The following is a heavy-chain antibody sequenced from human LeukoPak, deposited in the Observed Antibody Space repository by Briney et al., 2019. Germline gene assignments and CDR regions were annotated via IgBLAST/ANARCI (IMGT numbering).Heavy chain of an antibody. J-gene: IGHJ4*02. CDR2: IYYSGST. V-gene: IGHV4-59*01. CDR3: ARGGYYFGY. Sequence: PSETLSLTCTVSGGSTSSYYWNWIRQPPGKGLEWIGYIYYSGSTKYNPSLKSRVTISVDTSKNQFSLKLSSVTAADTAVYYCARGGYYFGYWGQGSLVTVSS. D-gene: IGHD3-10*01. CDR1: GGSTSSYY.